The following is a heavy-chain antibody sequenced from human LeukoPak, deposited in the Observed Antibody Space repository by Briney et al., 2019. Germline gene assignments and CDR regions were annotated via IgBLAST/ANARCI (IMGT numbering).Heavy chain of an antibody. J-gene: IGHJ4*02. CDR3: ARGGDPWSGYYGGHSTSLYYFDY. V-gene: IGHV1-2*06. Sequence: EASVTVSCKASGYTFTGYYMHWVRQAPGQGLEWMGRINPNSGGTNYAQKLQGRVTMTTDTSTSTAYMELRSLRSDDAAVYYCARGGDPWSGYYGGHSTSLYYFDYWGQGTLVTVSS. D-gene: IGHD3-3*01. CDR2: INPNSGGT. CDR1: GYTFTGYY.